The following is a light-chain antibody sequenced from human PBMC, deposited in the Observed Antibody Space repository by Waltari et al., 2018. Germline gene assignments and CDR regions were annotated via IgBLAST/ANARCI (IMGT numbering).Light chain of an antibody. CDR3: CSYAGGSTFVV. Sequence: QSALTQPASLSGSPGPSITISCTGTSSDLGFYNLVSLYQQHPGKAPKLMIYEVNKRPSGVSNRFSASKSGNTASLTISGLQAEDEADYHCCSYAGGSTFVVFGGGTKLTVL. CDR1: SSDLGFYNL. J-gene: IGLJ2*01. CDR2: EVN. V-gene: IGLV2-23*02.